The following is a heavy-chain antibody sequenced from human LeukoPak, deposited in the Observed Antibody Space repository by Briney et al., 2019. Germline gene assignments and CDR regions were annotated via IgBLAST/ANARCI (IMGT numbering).Heavy chain of an antibody. Sequence: ASVKVSCKASGYTFTCYYMHWVRQAPGQGLEWMGWINPNSGGTKYEQKFQGRVTMTRDTSISTAYMELSRLRSDDTAVYYCAKVSSYGFSTGDYDYWGQGTLVTVSS. V-gene: IGHV1-2*02. CDR3: AKVSSYGFSTGDYDY. J-gene: IGHJ4*02. CDR2: INPNSGGT. CDR1: GYTFTCYY. D-gene: IGHD5-18*01.